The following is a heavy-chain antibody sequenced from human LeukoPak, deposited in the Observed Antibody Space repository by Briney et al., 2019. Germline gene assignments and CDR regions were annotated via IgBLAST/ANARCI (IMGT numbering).Heavy chain of an antibody. CDR1: GGTFSSYT. J-gene: IGHJ5*02. CDR3: ARDCSSTSCYPGFDP. V-gene: IGHV1-69*04. CDR2: IIPILGIA. Sequence: SVKVSCKASGGTFSSYTISWVRQAPGQGLEWMGRIIPILGIANYAQKFQGKVTITADKSTSTAYMELSSLRSEDTAVYYCARDCSSTSCYPGFDPWGQGTLVTVSS. D-gene: IGHD2-2*01.